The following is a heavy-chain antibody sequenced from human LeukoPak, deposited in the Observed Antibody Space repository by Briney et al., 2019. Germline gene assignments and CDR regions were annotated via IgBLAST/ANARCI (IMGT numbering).Heavy chain of an antibody. CDR2: ISDDNTI. V-gene: IGHV3-48*02. CDR3: ARRFDC. J-gene: IGHJ4*02. CDR1: GFTFRNYE. Sequence: GGSLRLSCAASGFTFRNYEMNWARQAPGKGLEWISYISDDNTIYHADSVKGRFTISRDNAKNLLSLQMNSLTDEDTAVYYCARRFDCWGQGTLVTVSS.